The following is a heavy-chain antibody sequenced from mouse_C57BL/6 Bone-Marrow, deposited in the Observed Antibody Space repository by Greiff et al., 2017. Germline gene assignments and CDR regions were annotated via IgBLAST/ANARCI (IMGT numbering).Heavy chain of an antibody. CDR1: GYTFTDYT. V-gene: IGHV1-22*01. Sequence: VQLQQSGPELVKPGASVKMSCKASGYTFTDYTMHWVKQSHGKSLEWIGYINPNNGGTSYNQKFKGKATLTVNKSSSTAYMELRSLTSEDSAVYYCARSGYYGSVDYWGQGTTLTVSS. D-gene: IGHD1-1*01. CDR2: INPNNGGT. CDR3: ARSGYYGSVDY. J-gene: IGHJ2*01.